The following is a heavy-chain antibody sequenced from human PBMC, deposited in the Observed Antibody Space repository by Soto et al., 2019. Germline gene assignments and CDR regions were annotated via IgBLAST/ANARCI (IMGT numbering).Heavy chain of an antibody. V-gene: IGHV1-18*01. D-gene: IGHD4-17*01. CDR1: GYTFTNFG. CDR2: ISPYNGNT. J-gene: IGHJ4*02. CDR3: ARGRDYGDFYFAY. Sequence: QVQLVQSGAEVKKPGASVKVSCKASGYTFTNFGINWVRQAPGLGLEWVGWISPYNGNTQTVEKLQGRVTMTTDTSTSTAYMELRSLRSDDTAVYYCARGRDYGDFYFAYWGQGTLVTVSS.